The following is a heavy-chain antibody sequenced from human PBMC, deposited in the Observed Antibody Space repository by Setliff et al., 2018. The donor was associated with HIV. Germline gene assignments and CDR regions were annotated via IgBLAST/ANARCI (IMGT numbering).Heavy chain of an antibody. CDR1: GFTFSSSW. J-gene: IGHJ4*02. V-gene: IGHV3-7*01. CDR3: ARESKGAMALEIFDY. CDR2: MNRDGSEK. D-gene: IGHD1-26*01. Sequence: PGGSLRLSCAASGFTFSSSWMTWVRQAPGRGLEYVAGMNRDGSEKGYADSVKGRFSISRDNAKNSLYLQMSSLRTEDTAVYYCARESKGAMALEIFDYWGQGTLVTVSS.